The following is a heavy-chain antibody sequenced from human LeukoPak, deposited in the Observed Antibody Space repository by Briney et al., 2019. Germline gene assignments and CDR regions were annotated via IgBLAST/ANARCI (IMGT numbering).Heavy chain of an antibody. Sequence: ASVKVSCRASGYTFTSYDINWVRQATGQGLEWMGWMNPNSGNTGYAQKFQGRVTITRNTSISTAYMELSSLRSEDTAVYYCARWACSSTSCLFDYWGQGTLVTVSS. CDR3: ARWACSSTSCLFDY. D-gene: IGHD2-2*01. CDR2: MNPNSGNT. V-gene: IGHV1-8*03. CDR1: GYTFTSYD. J-gene: IGHJ4*02.